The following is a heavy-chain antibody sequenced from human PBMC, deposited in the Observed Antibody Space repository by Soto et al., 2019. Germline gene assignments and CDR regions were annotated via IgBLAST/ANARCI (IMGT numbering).Heavy chain of an antibody. D-gene: IGHD3-3*01. J-gene: IGHJ6*02. V-gene: IGHV4-30-4*01. Sequence: SETLSLTCTVSGGSISSGDYYWSWIRQPPGKGLEWIGYIYYSGSTYYNPSLKSRVTISVDTSKNQFSLKLSSVTAADTAVYYCATLRRGDYDFWSGYHLYGMDVWGQGTTATV. CDR2: IYYSGST. CDR3: ATLRRGDYDFWSGYHLYGMDV. CDR1: GGSISSGDYY.